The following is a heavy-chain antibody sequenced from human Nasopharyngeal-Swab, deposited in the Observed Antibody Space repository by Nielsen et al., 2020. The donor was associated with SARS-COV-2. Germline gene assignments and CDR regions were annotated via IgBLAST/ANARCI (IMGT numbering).Heavy chain of an antibody. Sequence: GESLKISCAASGFTFSSYEMNWVRQAPGKGLEWVSYISSSGSTIYYADSVKGRFTISRDNAKNSLYLQMNSLRAEDTAVYYCARLLETYYYYYYYGMDVWGQGTTVTVSS. J-gene: IGHJ6*02. CDR1: GFTFSSYE. CDR3: ARLLETYYYYYYYGMDV. CDR2: ISSSGSTI. D-gene: IGHD5-24*01. V-gene: IGHV3-48*03.